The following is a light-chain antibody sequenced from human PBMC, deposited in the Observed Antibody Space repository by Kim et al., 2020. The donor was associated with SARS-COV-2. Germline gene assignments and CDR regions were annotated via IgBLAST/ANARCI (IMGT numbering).Light chain of an antibody. CDR1: QGVNNF. V-gene: IGKV1-9*01. CDR2: AAS. CDR3: QQINSCPPT. Sequence: DVQLTQSPSFLSASVGDRVTITCRASQGVNNFLAWYQQKPGKAPNLLIYAASTLQSGVPSRFSGSGSGTEFTLTISSLQPADFATYYCQQINSCPPTFGQGTRLEIK. J-gene: IGKJ5*01.